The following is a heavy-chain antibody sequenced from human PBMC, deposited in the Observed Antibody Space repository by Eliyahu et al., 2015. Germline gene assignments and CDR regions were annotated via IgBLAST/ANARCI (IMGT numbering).Heavy chain of an antibody. Sequence: QVQLQESGPGLVKPSETLSLTCTVSDVSISTYWWSWIRQPPGQGLEWIGYIYNDGSTKYNPSLKSRVAISVDTSKNQFSLKVNSVTAADTAVYYCATVRDFGRFDYWGQGSLVTVSS. J-gene: IGHJ4*02. V-gene: IGHV4-59*01. CDR2: IYNDGST. CDR1: DVSISTYW. D-gene: IGHD3/OR15-3a*01. CDR3: ATVRDFGRFDY.